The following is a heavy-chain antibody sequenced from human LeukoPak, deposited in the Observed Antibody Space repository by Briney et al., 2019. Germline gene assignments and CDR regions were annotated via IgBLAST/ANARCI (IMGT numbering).Heavy chain of an antibody. Sequence: SETLSLTCTVSGGSISSYYWSWIRQPPGKGLEWIGYIYYSGSTNYNPSLKSRVTISVDTSKNQFSLKLSSVTAADTAVYYCARAQQYSSSWYSNYYYGMDVWGQGTTVTVSS. CDR2: IYYSGST. D-gene: IGHD6-13*01. CDR1: GGSISSYY. J-gene: IGHJ6*02. V-gene: IGHV4-59*01. CDR3: ARAQQYSSSWYSNYYYGMDV.